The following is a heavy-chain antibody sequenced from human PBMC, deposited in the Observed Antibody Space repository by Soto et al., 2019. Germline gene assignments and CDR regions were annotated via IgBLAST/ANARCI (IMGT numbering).Heavy chain of an antibody. V-gene: IGHV1-58*01. J-gene: IGHJ6*02. Sequence: SVKVSCKASGFTFTSSAVQWVRQARGQRLEWIGWIVVGSGNTNYAQKFQGRVTITADESTSTAYMELSSLRSEDTAVYYCARDPIVVVPAAMGEYYYGMDVWGQGTTVTVSS. CDR1: GFTFTSSA. CDR2: IVVGSGNT. CDR3: ARDPIVVVPAAMGEYYYGMDV. D-gene: IGHD2-2*01.